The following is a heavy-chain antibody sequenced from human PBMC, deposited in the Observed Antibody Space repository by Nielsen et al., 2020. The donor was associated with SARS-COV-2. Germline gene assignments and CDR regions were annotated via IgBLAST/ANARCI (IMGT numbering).Heavy chain of an antibody. CDR2: ISSSSSYI. Sequence: GESLKISCAASGFTFSSYSMNWVRQAPGKGLEWVSSISSSSSYIYYADSVKGRFTISRDNAKNSLYLQMNSLRAEDTAVYYCARVSQQLNYYYYGMDVWGQGTTVTVSS. CDR1: GFTFSSYS. D-gene: IGHD6-13*01. V-gene: IGHV3-21*04. J-gene: IGHJ6*02. CDR3: ARVSQQLNYYYYGMDV.